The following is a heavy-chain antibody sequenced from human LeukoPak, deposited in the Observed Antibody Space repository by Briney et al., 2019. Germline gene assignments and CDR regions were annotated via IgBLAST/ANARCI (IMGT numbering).Heavy chain of an antibody. CDR3: ARGGYSYGYMGYFDY. CDR1: GYTFNIYG. CDR2: ISAYNGNT. V-gene: IGHV1-18*01. D-gene: IGHD5-18*01. Sequence: ASVKVSCKASGYTFNIYGVGWVRRAPGQGLEWMGWISAYNGNTNYAQKLQGRVTMTTDTSTSTAYMELRSLRSDDTAVYYCARGGYSYGYMGYFDYWGQGTLVTVSS. J-gene: IGHJ4*02.